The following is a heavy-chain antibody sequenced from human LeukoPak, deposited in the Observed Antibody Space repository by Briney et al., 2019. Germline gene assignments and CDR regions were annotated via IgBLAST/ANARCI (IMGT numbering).Heavy chain of an antibody. J-gene: IGHJ4*02. CDR1: GFTFSDYY. D-gene: IGHD5-18*01. CDR3: AKGHTYGMI. V-gene: IGHV3-11*01. CDR2: ISSSGTTM. Sequence: GGSLRLSCAASGFTFSDYYMSWIRQTPGKGLEWVSYISSSGTTMEYADSVKGRFTISRDNAKDSLYLQMNSLGAEDTAVCYCAKGHTYGMIWGQGTLVTVSS.